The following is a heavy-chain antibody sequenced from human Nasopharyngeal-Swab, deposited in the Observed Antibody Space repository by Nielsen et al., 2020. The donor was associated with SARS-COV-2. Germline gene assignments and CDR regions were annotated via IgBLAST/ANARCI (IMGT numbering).Heavy chain of an antibody. V-gene: IGHV4-34*01. CDR2: INHSGST. Sequence: SETLSLTCAVYGGSFSGYYWSWIRQPPGKGLEWIGEINHSGSTNYNPSLKSRVTISVDTSKNQFSLKLSSVTAADTAVYYCARGPRGYDFWSGYYHGSFDYWGQGTLVTASS. CDR1: GGSFSGYY. CDR3: ARGPRGYDFWSGYYHGSFDY. J-gene: IGHJ4*02. D-gene: IGHD3-3*01.